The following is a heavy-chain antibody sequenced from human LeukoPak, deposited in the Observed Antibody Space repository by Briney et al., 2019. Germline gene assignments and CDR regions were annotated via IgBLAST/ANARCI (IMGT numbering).Heavy chain of an antibody. CDR3: ARRGWGYYGSIDY. CDR2: INHSGST. V-gene: IGHV4-34*01. D-gene: IGHD3-10*01. CDR1: GGSFSGYY. Sequence: PSETLSLTCAVYGGSFSGYYWSWIRQPPGKGLEWIGEINHSGSTNYNPSLKSRVTISVDTSKNQFSLKLSSVTAADTAVYYCARRGWGYYGSIDYWGQGTLVTVSS. J-gene: IGHJ4*02.